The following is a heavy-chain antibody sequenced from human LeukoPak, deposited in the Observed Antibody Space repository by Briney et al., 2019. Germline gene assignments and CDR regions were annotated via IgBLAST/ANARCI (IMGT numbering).Heavy chain of an antibody. J-gene: IGHJ4*02. CDR2: ISEDGSRE. CDR3: TRDYSNARNY. Sequence: GGSLRLSCEVSGINFRKYWMTWVRQAPGKGLEWVASISEDGSREWYVDSVKGRFTVSRDNAKNALYLQVNSLRVDDTAVYYCTRDYSNARNYWGQGTLVTVSS. V-gene: IGHV3-7*01. CDR1: GINFRKYW. D-gene: IGHD2-21*01.